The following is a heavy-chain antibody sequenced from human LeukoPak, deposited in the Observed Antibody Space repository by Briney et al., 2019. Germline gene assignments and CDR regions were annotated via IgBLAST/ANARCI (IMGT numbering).Heavy chain of an antibody. D-gene: IGHD6-19*01. Sequence: GGSLRLSCAASGTTFEDYAMHWVRQAPGKGLEWVSFISGDGGHTYYADSVKGRFTISRDSSKTSLYLQMNSLRTEDTALYYCAKDQGASGWGAFDYWGQGTLVTVSS. CDR3: AKDQGASGWGAFDY. CDR2: ISGDGGHT. J-gene: IGHJ4*02. V-gene: IGHV3-43*02. CDR1: GTTFEDYA.